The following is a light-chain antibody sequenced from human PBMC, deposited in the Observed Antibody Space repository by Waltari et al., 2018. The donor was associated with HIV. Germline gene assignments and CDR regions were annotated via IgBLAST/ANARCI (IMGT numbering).Light chain of an antibody. CDR1: QGIGND. V-gene: IGKV1-6*02. J-gene: IGKJ3*01. Sequence: AIQMTQSPSSLSASVGDRVTITCRASQGIGNDFGWYQQKPGQAPKALIDAASSLQTGIPSRFSGSRSGTDFTITISSLQTEDSATYYCLQDGRFPLTFGPGTKVDV. CDR2: AAS. CDR3: LQDGRFPLT.